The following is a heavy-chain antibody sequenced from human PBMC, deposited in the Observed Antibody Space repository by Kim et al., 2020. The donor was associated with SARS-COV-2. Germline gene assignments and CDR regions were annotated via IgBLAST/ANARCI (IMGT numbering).Heavy chain of an antibody. CDR3: ARTSIAARRWAFDI. D-gene: IGHD6-6*01. J-gene: IGHJ3*02. V-gene: IGHV3-13*01. Sequence: GSVKGRVTISRENAKNTLNLQMNSLRAGDTAVYYWARTSIAARRWAFDIWGQGTMVTVSS.